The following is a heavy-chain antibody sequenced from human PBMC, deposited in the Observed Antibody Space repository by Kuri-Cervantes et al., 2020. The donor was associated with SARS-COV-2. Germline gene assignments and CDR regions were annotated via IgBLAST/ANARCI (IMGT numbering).Heavy chain of an antibody. J-gene: IGHJ4*02. CDR3: ARVSYDILAGYYLSPTFDY. V-gene: IGHV3-7*03. CDR2: IKQDGSEK. Sequence: GESLKISCAASGFTFSSYWMSWVRQAPGKGLEWVANIKQDGSEKYYVDSVKGRFTISRDNAKNSLYLQMNSLRAEDTAVYYCARVSYDILAGYYLSPTFDYWGQGTLVTVSS. D-gene: IGHD3-9*01. CDR1: GFTFSSYW.